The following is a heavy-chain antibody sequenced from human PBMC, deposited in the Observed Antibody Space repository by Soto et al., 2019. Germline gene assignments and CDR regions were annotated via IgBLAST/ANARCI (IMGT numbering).Heavy chain of an antibody. V-gene: IGHV4-30-2*01. Sequence: QLQLQESGSGLVKPSQTLSLTCAVSGGSVSSGGYSWSWIRQPPGKGLEWIGYIYHSGSTYYNPSLKSRVTRSVDRSKNQFSMKLSSVTAAATAVYYCASCKVNDRELDYWGQGTLVTVSS. CDR1: GGSVSSGGYS. CDR2: IYHSGST. CDR3: ASCKVNDRELDY. D-gene: IGHD1-1*01. J-gene: IGHJ4*02.